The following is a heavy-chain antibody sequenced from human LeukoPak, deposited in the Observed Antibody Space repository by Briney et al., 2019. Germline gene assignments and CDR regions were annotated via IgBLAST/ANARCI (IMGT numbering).Heavy chain of an antibody. J-gene: IGHJ6*02. Sequence: SETLSLTCTVSGGSISSSSYYWGWIRQPPGKGLEWIGSIYYSGSTYYNPSLKSRVTISVDTSKNQFSLKLSSVTAADTAVYYCASTSSGYSGYYYYGMDVWGQGTTVTVSS. D-gene: IGHD3-22*01. V-gene: IGHV4-39*01. CDR2: IYYSGST. CDR1: GGSISSSSYY. CDR3: ASTSSGYSGYYYYGMDV.